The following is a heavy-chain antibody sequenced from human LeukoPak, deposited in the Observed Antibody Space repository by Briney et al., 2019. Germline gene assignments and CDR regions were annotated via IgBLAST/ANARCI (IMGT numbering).Heavy chain of an antibody. J-gene: IGHJ4*02. CDR2: INSNGGDT. CDR1: GFTFSSYS. D-gene: IGHD3-10*01. Sequence: GGSLRLSCSASGFTFSSYSMHWVRQAQGKGLDYVSAINSNGGDTYYADSVKGRFTVSRDNSKNTLYLQMSSLRAEDTAIYYCVRVFGSGSGKYYADYWGQGTLVTVSS. CDR3: VRVFGSGSGKYYADY. V-gene: IGHV3-64D*06.